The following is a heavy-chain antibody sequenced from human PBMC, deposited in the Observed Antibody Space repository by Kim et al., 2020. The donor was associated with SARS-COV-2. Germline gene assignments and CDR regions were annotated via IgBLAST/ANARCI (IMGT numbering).Heavy chain of an antibody. D-gene: IGHD6-13*01. CDR3: ARVDKYSSTQIDY. V-gene: IGHV4-31*03. J-gene: IGHJ4*02. CDR2: IYYSGST. CDR1: GGSISSGGYY. Sequence: SETLSLTCTVSGGSISSGGYYWSWIRQHPGKGLEWIGYIYYSGSTYYNPSRKSRVTISVDTSKNQFSLKLSSVTAADTAVYYCARVDKYSSTQIDYWGQGTLVTVSS.